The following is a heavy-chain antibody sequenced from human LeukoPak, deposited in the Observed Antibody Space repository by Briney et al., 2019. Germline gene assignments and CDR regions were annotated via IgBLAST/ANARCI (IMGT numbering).Heavy chain of an antibody. CDR1: GVSFSGYY. CDR2: INHSGST. J-gene: IGHJ4*02. Sequence: SETLSLTCVVYGVSFSGYYWSWIRQPPGKGLEWIGEINHSGSTNYNPSLKSRVTISVDTSKNQFSLKLRSVTTADTAVYYCARTRWLQSLFDYWGQGTLVTVSS. D-gene: IGHD5-24*01. V-gene: IGHV4-34*01. CDR3: ARTRWLQSLFDY.